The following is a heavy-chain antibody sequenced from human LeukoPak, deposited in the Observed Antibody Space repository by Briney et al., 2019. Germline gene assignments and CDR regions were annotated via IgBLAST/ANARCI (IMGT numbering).Heavy chain of an antibody. CDR3: ARGQYYYDSSGSHYFDY. CDR1: GFTFSSYA. CDR2: ISYDGSNK. J-gene: IGHJ4*02. D-gene: IGHD3-22*01. V-gene: IGHV3-30*04. Sequence: GGSLRLSCAASGFTFSSYAMHWVRQAPGKGLEWVAVISYDGSNKYYEDSVEGRFTISRDNSKNKLYLQMNSLRAEDTAVYYCARGQYYYDSSGSHYFDYWGQGTLVTVS.